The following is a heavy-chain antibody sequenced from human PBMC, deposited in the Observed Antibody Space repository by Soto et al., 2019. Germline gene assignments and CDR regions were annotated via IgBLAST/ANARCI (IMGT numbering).Heavy chain of an antibody. V-gene: IGHV3-48*04. D-gene: IGHD6-25*01. CDR2: ISSSSSRI. Sequence: EVQLGESGVGLIQPGGSLRLSCAASGFSFNTYAMNWVRQAPGKGLEWISYISSSSSRIYYADSVKGRFTLSRDNAKNSLYLQMNSLRAEDTAVYYCASDPGIAAAGMDSWGQGTLVTVSS. CDR3: ASDPGIAAAGMDS. J-gene: IGHJ1*01. CDR1: GFSFNTYA.